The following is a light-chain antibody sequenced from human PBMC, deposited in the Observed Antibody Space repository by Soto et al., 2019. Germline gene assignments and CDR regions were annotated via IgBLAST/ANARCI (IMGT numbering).Light chain of an antibody. CDR1: QTISSW. Sequence: DINLTQSPSSLSGSVGDRVTITCRASQTISSWFAWYQQKPGKAPKLLIYKASTLKSGVPSRFSGSGSGTEFTLTISSLQPDDFATYYCQQYNSYPWTFGQGTKVDIK. CDR2: KAS. CDR3: QQYNSYPWT. J-gene: IGKJ1*01. V-gene: IGKV1-5*03.